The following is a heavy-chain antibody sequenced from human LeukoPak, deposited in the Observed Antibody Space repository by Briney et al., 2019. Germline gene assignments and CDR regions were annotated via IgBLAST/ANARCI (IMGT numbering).Heavy chain of an antibody. CDR2: INPNSGGT. Sequence: ASVKVSCKASGYTFTGYYMHWVRQAPGQGLEWMGWINPNSGGTNYAQKFQGRVTMTRDMSTSTVYMELSSLRSEDTAVYYCASMVRGVSWGQGTLVTVSS. D-gene: IGHD3-10*01. J-gene: IGHJ4*02. CDR3: ASMVRGVS. CDR1: GYTFTGYY. V-gene: IGHV1-2*02.